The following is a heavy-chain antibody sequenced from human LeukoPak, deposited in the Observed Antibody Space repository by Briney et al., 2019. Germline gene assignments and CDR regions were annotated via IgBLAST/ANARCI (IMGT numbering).Heavy chain of an antibody. Sequence: QPGGSLRLSCSASGFYLATYWISWVRQAPGKGIEWVANISPDGSARYVDAVRGRFPTSRDNAKNSLSMEMNSLRAEDTAVYYCAGWGGGVNHWGQGTLVTVSS. CDR1: GFYLATYW. CDR3: AGWGGGVNH. D-gene: IGHD3-16*01. CDR2: ISPDGSAR. V-gene: IGHV3-7*01. J-gene: IGHJ4*02.